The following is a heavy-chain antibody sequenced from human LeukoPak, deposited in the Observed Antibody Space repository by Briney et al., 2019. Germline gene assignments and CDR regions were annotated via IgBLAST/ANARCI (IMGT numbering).Heavy chain of an antibody. Sequence: GGSLSLSCAASGFTFSSYGMHWVRQAPGKGQEWVAGIWYDGSNIYYADSVKGRFTISRDNSKNTLYLQMNSLTAEDTAVYYCAKDSIWAHYYDSSGYFDYGGQGTLVTVSS. V-gene: IGHV3-33*06. CDR2: IWYDGSNI. CDR1: GFTFSSYG. J-gene: IGHJ4*02. CDR3: AKDSIWAHYYDSSGYFDY. D-gene: IGHD3-22*01.